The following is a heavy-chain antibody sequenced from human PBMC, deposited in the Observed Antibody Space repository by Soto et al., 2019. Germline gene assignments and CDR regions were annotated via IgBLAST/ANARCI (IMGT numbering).Heavy chain of an antibody. J-gene: IGHJ4*02. CDR2: IYYSGST. Sequence: SETLSLTCTVSCGYSSGSSYYWGWIRQPPGKGLEWIGSIYYSGSTYYNPSLKSRVTISVDTSKDQFSLKLSSVTAADTAVYYCARVYSSGWYYFDYWGQGTLVTVSS. V-gene: IGHV4-39*01. CDR3: ARVYSSGWYYFDY. CDR1: CGYSSGSSYY. D-gene: IGHD6-19*01.